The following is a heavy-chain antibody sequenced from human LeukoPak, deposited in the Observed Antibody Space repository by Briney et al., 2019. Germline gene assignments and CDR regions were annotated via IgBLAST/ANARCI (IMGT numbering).Heavy chain of an antibody. CDR2: ISGSGGGT. V-gene: IGHV3-23*01. J-gene: IGHJ4*02. CDR1: GFIFSSYA. D-gene: IGHD3-22*01. Sequence: GGSLRLSCAASGFIFSSYAMSWVRQAPGKGLEWVSGISGSGGGTYYADSVKGRFTISRDNSKNTLYLQMNSLRAEDTAVYYCAKAARYYYDSSGQWGFDYWGQGTPVTVSS. CDR3: AKAARYYYDSSGQWGFDY.